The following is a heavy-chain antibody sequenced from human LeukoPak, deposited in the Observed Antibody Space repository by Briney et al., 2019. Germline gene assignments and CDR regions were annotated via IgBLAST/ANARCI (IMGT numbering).Heavy chain of an antibody. J-gene: IGHJ4*02. CDR2: ISGSGGST. D-gene: IGHD6-6*01. CDR3: AKSEYSSSAPYYFDY. Sequence: GGSLRLSCAASGFTFSSYAMSWVRQAPGKGLEWVSAISGSGGSTYYADSVKGRFTISRDNSKNTLYLQMNSLRAEDTAVYYCAKSEYSSSAPYYFDYWGQGTLVTVSS. CDR1: GFTFSSYA. V-gene: IGHV3-23*01.